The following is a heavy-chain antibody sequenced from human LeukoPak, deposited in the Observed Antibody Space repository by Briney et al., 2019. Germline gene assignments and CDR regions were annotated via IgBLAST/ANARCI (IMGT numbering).Heavy chain of an antibody. V-gene: IGHV3-23*01. J-gene: IGHJ4*02. CDR2: VSGSGGTI. CDR1: GFTFSSHA. Sequence: GGSLRLSCVASGFTFSSHAMSWVRQAPGKGLEWVSVVSGSGGTIYYADSVKGRFTISRDNSKNTLYLQMNSLRAEDTAVYYRAKGMYSSDWYLFDCWGQGTLITVSS. CDR3: AKGMYSSDWYLFDC. D-gene: IGHD6-19*01.